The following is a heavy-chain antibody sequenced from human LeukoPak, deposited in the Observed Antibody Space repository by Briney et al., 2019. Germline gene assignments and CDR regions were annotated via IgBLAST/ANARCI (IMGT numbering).Heavy chain of an antibody. CDR1: GFTFSSYW. CDR2: IKQDGSEK. D-gene: IGHD3-3*01. V-gene: IGHV3-7*01. Sequence: GGSLRLSCAASGFTFSSYWMSWVRQAPGKGLEWVANIKQDGSEKYYVDSVKGRFTISRDNAKDSLYLQMNSLRAEDTAVYYCARDTYDFWSGYSTSLDYWGQGTLVTVSS. J-gene: IGHJ4*02. CDR3: ARDTYDFWSGYSTSLDY.